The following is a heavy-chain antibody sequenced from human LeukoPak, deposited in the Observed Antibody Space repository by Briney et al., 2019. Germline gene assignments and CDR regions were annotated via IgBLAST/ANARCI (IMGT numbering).Heavy chain of an antibody. CDR3: ARVGIQLWSALDY. CDR1: GFTFSSYW. J-gene: IGHJ4*02. D-gene: IGHD5-18*01. Sequence: GGSLRLSCAASGFTFSSYWMHWVRQAPGKGLVWVSRINSDGSSTSYADSVTGRFTISRDNAKNTLYLQMNSLRAEDTAVYYCARVGIQLWSALDYWGQGTLVTVSS. CDR2: INSDGSST. V-gene: IGHV3-74*01.